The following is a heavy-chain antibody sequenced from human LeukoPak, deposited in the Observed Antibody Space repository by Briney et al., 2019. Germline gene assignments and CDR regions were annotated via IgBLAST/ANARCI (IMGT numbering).Heavy chain of an antibody. CDR3: AKDSGDY. Sequence: GGTLRLSCAASGFTFSSYGVSWVRQAPGKGLEWVSGISGSGHRTYYADSVKGRFTISRDNSKNTLYLQMNSLRAEDTAVYYCAKDSGDYWGQGTLVTVSS. J-gene: IGHJ4*02. V-gene: IGHV3-23*01. CDR2: ISGSGHRT. CDR1: GFTFSSYG.